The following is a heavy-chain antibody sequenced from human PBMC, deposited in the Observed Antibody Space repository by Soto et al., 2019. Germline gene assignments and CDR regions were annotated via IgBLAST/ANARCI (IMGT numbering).Heavy chain of an antibody. V-gene: IGHV3-48*03. CDR2: ISSSGSTA. D-gene: IGHD3-10*01. CDR3: TRAAWFPCLSFY. J-gene: IGHJ4*02. Sequence: EVQLVESGGGLVQPGGSLRLSCAASGFTFSRFELHWVRQAPGKGLEWISYISSSGSTAYYASSVEGRFTISRDNANNSVFLQMDSVRAEDTGLYYCTRAAWFPCLSFYWGQGALVTVSS. CDR1: GFTFSRFE.